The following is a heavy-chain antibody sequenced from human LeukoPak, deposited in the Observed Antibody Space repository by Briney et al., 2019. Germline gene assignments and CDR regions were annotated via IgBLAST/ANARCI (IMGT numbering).Heavy chain of an antibody. CDR2: FSSDGANN. Sequence: GGSLTLSCAASGFTFSSYSMHWVRQAPGKGLEWEAVFSSDGANNYYVDSVKGLLINSRDDSEYTMYLQMSSLRPDVTALEWCAKVRTPEGPLYFWGRGTLVTVSS. D-gene: IGHD2/OR15-2a*01. CDR3: AKVRTPEGPLYF. J-gene: IGHJ4*02. CDR1: GFTFSSYS. V-gene: IGHV3-30-3*01.